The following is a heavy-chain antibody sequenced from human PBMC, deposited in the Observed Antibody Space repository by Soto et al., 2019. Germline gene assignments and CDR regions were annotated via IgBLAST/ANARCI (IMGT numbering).Heavy chain of an antibody. D-gene: IGHD5-18*01. CDR2: ISSSSSYI. CDR3: ARDQPGYSYGYGLGY. J-gene: IGHJ4*02. CDR1: GFTFSRYR. Sequence: EVQLVESGGGLVKPGGSLRLSCAASGFTFSRYRMNWVRQAPGKGLEWVSSISSSSSYIYYADSVKGRFTISRDNAKNSLYLQMNSLRAEDTAVYYCARDQPGYSYGYGLGYWGQGTLVTVSS. V-gene: IGHV3-21*01.